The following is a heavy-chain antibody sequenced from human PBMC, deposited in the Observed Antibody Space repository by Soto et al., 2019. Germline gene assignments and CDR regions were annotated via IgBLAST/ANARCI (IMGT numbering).Heavy chain of an antibody. Sequence: GPTLVNPTQTLTLTCTFSGFSLSTIVMCVSWIRQPPGKALEWLALIDWDDDKYYSTSLKTRLTISKDTSKNQVVLTMTNMDPVDTATYYCARAKGNYYDSSGYYTDAFGIWGQGTMVTVSS. V-gene: IGHV2-70*01. CDR3: ARAKGNYYDSSGYYTDAFGI. CDR2: IDWDDDK. D-gene: IGHD3-22*01. J-gene: IGHJ3*02. CDR1: GFSLSTIVMC.